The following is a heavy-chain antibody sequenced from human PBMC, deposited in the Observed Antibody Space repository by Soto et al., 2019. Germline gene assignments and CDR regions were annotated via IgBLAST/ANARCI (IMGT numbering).Heavy chain of an antibody. Sequence: EVQLLESGGGLVQPGGSLRLSCAASGFIFSNYAMTWVRQAPGKGLEWVSTITGSGGRTSYTDSVKGRFTISRDNSNSKNSLYQQMNSLRAEDTAIYYCAKDLNPNPVYIVVSSYFDLWGQGTLVTVSS. CDR1: GFIFSNYA. D-gene: IGHD2-2*01. V-gene: IGHV3-23*01. CDR3: AKDLNPNPVYIVVSSYFDL. CDR2: ITGSGGRT. J-gene: IGHJ4*02.